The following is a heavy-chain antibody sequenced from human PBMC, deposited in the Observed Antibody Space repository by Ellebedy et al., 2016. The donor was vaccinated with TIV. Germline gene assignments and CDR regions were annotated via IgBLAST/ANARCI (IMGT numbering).Heavy chain of an antibody. CDR3: ARSDYYGSGSYYNWFDP. D-gene: IGHD3-10*01. CDR2: INPSGGST. CDR1: GYTFTSYY. J-gene: IGHJ5*02. V-gene: IGHV1-46*01. Sequence: ASVKVSCXASGYTFTSYYMHWVRQAPGQGLEWMGIINPSGGSTSYAQKFQGRVTMTRDTSTSTVYMELSSLRSEDTAVYYCARSDYYGSGSYYNWFDPWGQGTLVTVSS.